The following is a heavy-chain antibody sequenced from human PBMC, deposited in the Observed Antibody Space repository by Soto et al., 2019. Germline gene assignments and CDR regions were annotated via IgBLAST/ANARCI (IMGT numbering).Heavy chain of an antibody. D-gene: IGHD6-13*01. CDR1: GFTLSSYA. J-gene: IGHJ3*02. Sequence: PGGSLRLSCAASGFTLSSYALHWVRQAPGKGLAWVALTSYDGSTTYYTDSVKGRFTISRDNSKNTLYLQMNSLRAEDTAIYYCARAKFTSSWWNAFDIWGQGTMVTVSS. V-gene: IGHV3-30-3*01. CDR3: ARAKFTSSWWNAFDI. CDR2: TSYDGSTT.